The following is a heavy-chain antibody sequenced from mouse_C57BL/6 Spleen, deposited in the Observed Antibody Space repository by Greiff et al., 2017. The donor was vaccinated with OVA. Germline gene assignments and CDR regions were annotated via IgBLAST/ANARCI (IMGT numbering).Heavy chain of an antibody. CDR1: GFTFSSYG. J-gene: IGHJ4*01. V-gene: IGHV5-6*01. CDR3: ARGDTDYAMDY. CDR2: ISSGGSYT. Sequence: VQLKESGGDLVKPGGSLKLSCAASGFTFSSYGMSWVRQTPDKRLEWVATISSGGSYTYYPDSVKGRFTISRDNAKNTLYLQMSSLKSEDTAMYYCARGDTDYAMDYWGQGTSVTVSS. D-gene: IGHD5-1-1*01.